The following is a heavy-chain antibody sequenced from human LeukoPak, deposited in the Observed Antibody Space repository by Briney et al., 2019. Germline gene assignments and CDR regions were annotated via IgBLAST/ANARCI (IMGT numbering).Heavy chain of an antibody. CDR3: ARGDTAMDPPVV. V-gene: IGHV1-69*04. J-gene: IGHJ4*02. D-gene: IGHD5-18*01. Sequence: ASVKVSCKASGGTFSSYAISWVRQAPGQGLEWMGRIIPIFGIANYAQKFQGRVTITADKSTSTAYMELSSLRSEDTAVYYCARGDTAMDPPVVWGQGTLVTVSS. CDR2: IIPIFGIA. CDR1: GGTFSSYA.